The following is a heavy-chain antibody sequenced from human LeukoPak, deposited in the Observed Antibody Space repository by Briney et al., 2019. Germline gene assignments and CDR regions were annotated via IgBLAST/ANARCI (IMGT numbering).Heavy chain of an antibody. CDR1: GGSISSYY. J-gene: IGHJ4*02. CDR3: ARDRYSSGWYGGGLDY. CDR2: IYTSGST. Sequence: SETLSLTCTVSGGSISSYYWSWIRQPAGKGLEWIGRIYTSGSTNYNPSLKSRGTISVDTSKNQFSLKLSSVTAADTAVYYCARDRYSSGWYGGGLDYWGQGTLVTVSS. D-gene: IGHD6-19*01. V-gene: IGHV4-4*07.